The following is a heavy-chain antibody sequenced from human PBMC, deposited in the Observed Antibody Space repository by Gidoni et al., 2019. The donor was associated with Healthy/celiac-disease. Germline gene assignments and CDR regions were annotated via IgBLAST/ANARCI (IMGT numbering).Heavy chain of an antibody. CDR2: FTTSGAST. Sequence: EVQLLESGGGLVQPGGSLRLSCAASGFKFRSYAMSWVRQAPGKGLEWVSVFTTSGASTYYADSVKGRFTISRDNSKSTVYLQMNSLRAEDTAVYYCAKDLGYCSGGNCWGIESWGQGTLVTVSS. D-gene: IGHD2-15*01. J-gene: IGHJ4*02. CDR1: GFKFRSYA. CDR3: AKDLGYCSGGNCWGIES. V-gene: IGHV3-23*01.